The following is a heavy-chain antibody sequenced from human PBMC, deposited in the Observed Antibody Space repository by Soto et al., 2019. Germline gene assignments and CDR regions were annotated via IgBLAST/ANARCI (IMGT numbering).Heavy chain of an antibody. J-gene: IGHJ4*02. CDR1: VYTFTGYG. CDR2: ISAYNGNT. V-gene: IGHV1-18*01. CDR3: ARTRHSSDYDY. D-gene: IGHD6-19*01. Sequence: GALVKGSRKGSVYTFTGYGTSKVRQAPGQGLEWMGWISAYNGNTNYAQKLQGRVTMTTDTSTSTAYMELRSLRSDDTAVYYCARTRHSSDYDYWGQGTLVTSPQ.